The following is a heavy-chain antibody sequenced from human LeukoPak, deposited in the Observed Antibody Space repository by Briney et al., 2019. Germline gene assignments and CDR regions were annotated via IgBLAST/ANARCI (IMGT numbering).Heavy chain of an antibody. CDR1: GGSISSYY. V-gene: IGHV4-59*01. Sequence: PSETLSLTCTVSGGSISSYYWNWIRQSPGKGLEWIGNIYYSGSTNYNPSLKSRVTISVDTSKNQFSLNLSSVTAADTAVYYCARDYESSGYYYLWGQGTLVTVSS. J-gene: IGHJ5*02. D-gene: IGHD3-22*01. CDR3: ARDYESSGYYYL. CDR2: IYYSGST.